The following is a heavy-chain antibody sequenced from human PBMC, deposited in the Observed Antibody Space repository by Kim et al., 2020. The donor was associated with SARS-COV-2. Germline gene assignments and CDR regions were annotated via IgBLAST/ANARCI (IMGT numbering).Heavy chain of an antibody. V-gene: IGHV3-30-3*01. CDR1: GFTFSSYA. D-gene: IGHD2-8*01. J-gene: IGHJ4*03. CDR3: ARESIYCTNGVCYFDY. CDR2: ISYDGSNK. Sequence: GGSLRLSCAASGFTFSSYAMHWVRQAPGKGLEWVAVISYDGSNKYYADSVKGRFTISRDNSKNTLYLQMNSLRAEDTAVYYCARESIYCTNGVCYFDYWG.